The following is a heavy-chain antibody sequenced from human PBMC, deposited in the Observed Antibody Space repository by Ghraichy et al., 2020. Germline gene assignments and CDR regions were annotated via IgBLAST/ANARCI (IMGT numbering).Heavy chain of an antibody. Sequence: LSLTCAASGFTFRNHHMHWVRQTPGKGLEWVAVIWYDGSNKYYADSVKGRFTVSRDNSKNTLYLQINSLRAEDTAVYYCARELSCTGGGCYGLDYWGQGTLVTVSS. CDR2: IWYDGSNK. CDR1: GFTFRNHH. J-gene: IGHJ4*02. D-gene: IGHD2-15*01. V-gene: IGHV3-33*01. CDR3: ARELSCTGGGCYGLDY.